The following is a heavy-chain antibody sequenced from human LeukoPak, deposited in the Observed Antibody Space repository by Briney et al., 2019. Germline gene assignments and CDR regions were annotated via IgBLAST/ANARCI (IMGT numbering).Heavy chain of an antibody. Sequence: GGSLRLSCAASGFMFSNYWMSWVRQAPGKGLEWVANIKEDGSEKQYADSVKGRFTISRDNAKNSLYLQMNSLRVEDTAVYYCARDFGFYLGIYWYFDLWGRSTQVTVSS. CDR2: IKEDGSEK. J-gene: IGHJ2*01. CDR1: GFMFSNYW. CDR3: ARDFGFYLGIYWYFDL. D-gene: IGHD3-16*01. V-gene: IGHV3-7*05.